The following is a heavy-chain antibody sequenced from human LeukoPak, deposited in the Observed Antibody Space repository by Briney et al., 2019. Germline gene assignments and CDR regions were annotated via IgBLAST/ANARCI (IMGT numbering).Heavy chain of an antibody. J-gene: IGHJ4*02. V-gene: IGHV4-30-4*08. CDR3: ARVAVTTFY. CDR2: IYYSGST. D-gene: IGHD4-17*01. CDR1: GGSLSSDDYY. Sequence: SETLSLTCTVSGGSLSSDDYYWSWIRQPPGKGLEWIGSIYYSGSTYYNPSLKSRITISVDTSKNQFSLKLSSVTAADTAVYYCARVAVTTFYWGQGTLVTVSS.